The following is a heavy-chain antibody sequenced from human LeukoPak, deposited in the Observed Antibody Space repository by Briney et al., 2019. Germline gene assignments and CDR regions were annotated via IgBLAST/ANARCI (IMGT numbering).Heavy chain of an antibody. CDR1: GFTFGNYW. V-gene: IGHV3-7*01. CDR2: INEDGSGK. J-gene: IGHJ6*04. Sequence: GGSLRLSCVSSGFTFGNYWMKWVGKAQGKGLEWVASINEDGSGKFSVGSVKDRITISRDNTRNSLDLQINSLTVEDTAIYYCARDDGDVWGTGTTVTVSS. CDR3: ARDDGDV.